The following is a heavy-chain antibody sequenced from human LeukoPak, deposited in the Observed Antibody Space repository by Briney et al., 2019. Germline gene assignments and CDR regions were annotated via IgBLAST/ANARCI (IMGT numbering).Heavy chain of an antibody. CDR3: ARGTYSSSWYY. D-gene: IGHD6-13*01. CDR1: GYSISSSNY. J-gene: IGHJ4*02. V-gene: IGHV4-28*05. Sequence: PSETLSLTCAVSGYSISSSNYWAWIRQPPGKGLEWIGHIYYSGSIYYNPSLKSRVTISVDTSKNQFSLKLSSVTAADTAVYYCARGTYSSSWYYWGQGTLVTVSS. CDR2: IYYSGSI.